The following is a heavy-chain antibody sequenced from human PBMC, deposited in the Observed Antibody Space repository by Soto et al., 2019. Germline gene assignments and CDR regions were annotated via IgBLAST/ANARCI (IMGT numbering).Heavy chain of an antibody. D-gene: IGHD3-10*01. CDR2: VYHSWST. J-gene: IGHJ5*02. V-gene: IGHV4-59*01. CDR1: VGYISIDY. CDR3: ARFGTSPNGNWFDP. Sequence: SETLCITCTFSVGYISIDYWNWIRQPPGKGLEWIGYVYHSWSTKYNPSLKSRVTISVDTSKNQLSLKLSSVTAADTAVYYCARFGTSPNGNWFDPWGQGTLVTVS.